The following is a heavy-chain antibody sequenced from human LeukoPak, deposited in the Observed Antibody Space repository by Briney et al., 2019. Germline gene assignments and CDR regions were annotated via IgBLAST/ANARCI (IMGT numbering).Heavy chain of an antibody. CDR1: GYTFTGYY. Sequence: GAPVKVSCKASGYTFTGYYMHWVRQAPGQGLEWMGRINPNSGGTNYAQKFQGRVTMTRDTSISTAYMELSRLRSDDTAMYYCATGVTMVRGVIFWGQGALVTASS. CDR3: ATGVTMVRGVIF. V-gene: IGHV1-2*06. D-gene: IGHD3-10*01. CDR2: INPNSGGT. J-gene: IGHJ4*02.